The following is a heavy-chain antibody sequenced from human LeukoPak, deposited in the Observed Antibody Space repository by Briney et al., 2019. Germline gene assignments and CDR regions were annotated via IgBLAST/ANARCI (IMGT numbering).Heavy chain of an antibody. CDR3: ANWGGRWFGELSLKMDV. CDR2: IYYSGST. V-gene: IGHV4-59*01. Sequence: PSETLSLTCTVSGGSISSYYWSWIRQPPGKGLEWIGYIYYSGSTNYKPSLKSRVTISVDTSKNQFSLKLSSVTAADTAVYYCANWGGRWFGELSLKMDVWGKGTTVTVSS. CDR1: GGSISSYY. J-gene: IGHJ6*04. D-gene: IGHD3-10*01.